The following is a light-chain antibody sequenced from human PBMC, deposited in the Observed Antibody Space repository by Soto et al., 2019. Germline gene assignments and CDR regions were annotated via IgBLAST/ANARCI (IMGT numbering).Light chain of an antibody. CDR1: SSNIGSNT. V-gene: IGLV1-44*01. CDR3: AAWDDSLNGYV. CDR2: SNS. J-gene: IGLJ1*01. Sequence: QSVLTQPPSASGTPGQRVTISCSGSSSNIGSNTVSWYQQLPGTAPKLLVYSNSQRPSGVPDRFSGSKSGTSASLAISGLQSEDEASYYCAAWDDSLNGYVFGTGTKVTVL.